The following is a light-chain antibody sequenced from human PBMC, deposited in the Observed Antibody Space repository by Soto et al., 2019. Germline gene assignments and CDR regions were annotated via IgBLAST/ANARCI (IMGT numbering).Light chain of an antibody. CDR2: LGS. V-gene: IGKV2-28*01. Sequence: DIVMTQSPLSLPVTPGEPASISCRSSQSLLHSNGYNYLDWYLQKPGQSPQLLIYLGSNRASGVPDRFSGSGSGTDFTLKISRVEAEDVGVYYCMQALLTPFTFGPGTKVDIK. CDR3: MQALLTPFT. J-gene: IGKJ3*01. CDR1: QSLLHSNGYNY.